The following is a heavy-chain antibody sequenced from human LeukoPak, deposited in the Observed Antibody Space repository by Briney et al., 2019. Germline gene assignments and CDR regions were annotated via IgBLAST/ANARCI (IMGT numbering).Heavy chain of an antibody. J-gene: IGHJ4*02. CDR3: ARDRRGYGDYGYYFDY. Sequence: ASVKVSCKASGGTFSSYAISWVRQAPGQGLEWMGRIIPILGIANYAQKFQGRVTITAGKSTSTAYMELSSLRSEDTAAYYCARDRRGYGDYGYYFDYWGQGTLVTVSS. CDR2: IIPILGIA. V-gene: IGHV1-69*04. CDR1: GGTFSSYA. D-gene: IGHD4-17*01.